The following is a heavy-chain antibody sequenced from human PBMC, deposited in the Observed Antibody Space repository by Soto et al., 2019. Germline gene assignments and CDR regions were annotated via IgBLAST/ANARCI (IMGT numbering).Heavy chain of an antibody. V-gene: IGHV3-30*18. CDR3: AKTTAATGLGALDV. D-gene: IGHD6-25*01. J-gene: IGHJ6*02. CDR1: GFIFRRSG. Sequence: QVQVVESGGGVVQPGRSLRLSCAASGFIFRRSGMQWDRQAPGKGLEWVAVMSSHGTTEYYGHSVKRRFSISRDNSNNALYLRMNSLTTEDTAVYYCAKTTAATGLGALDVWGQGTTVTVSS. CDR2: MSSHGTTE.